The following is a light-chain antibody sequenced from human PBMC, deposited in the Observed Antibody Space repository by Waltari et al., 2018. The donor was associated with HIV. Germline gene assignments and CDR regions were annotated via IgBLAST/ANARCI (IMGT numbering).Light chain of an antibody. CDR3: QSYDSSLSASV. J-gene: IGLJ2*01. CDR1: NSNIRAGYP. CDR2: LNT. Sequence: QSVLTPPPSVPGPPGQRVTISCTRNNSNIRAGYPAHSYQPLPGTAPNVVMYLNTIRPSGIPDRFSGSKSDTSASLAITGLQAEDEADYYCQSYDSSLSASVFGGGTKLTVL. V-gene: IGLV1-40*01.